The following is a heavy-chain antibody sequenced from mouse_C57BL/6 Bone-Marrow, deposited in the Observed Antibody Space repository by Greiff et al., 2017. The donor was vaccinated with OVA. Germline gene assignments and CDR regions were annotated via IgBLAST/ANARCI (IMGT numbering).Heavy chain of an antibody. CDR3: TTHGLRRRFAY. CDR1: GFNIKDDY. D-gene: IGHD2-4*01. Sequence: VQLKESGAELVRPGASVKLSCTASGFNIKDDYMHWVKQRPEQGLAWIGWIDPENGDTEYASKFQGKATITADTSSNTAYLQLSSLTSKDTAVYYCTTHGLRRRFAYWGQGTLVTVSA. CDR2: IDPENGDT. V-gene: IGHV14-4*01. J-gene: IGHJ3*01.